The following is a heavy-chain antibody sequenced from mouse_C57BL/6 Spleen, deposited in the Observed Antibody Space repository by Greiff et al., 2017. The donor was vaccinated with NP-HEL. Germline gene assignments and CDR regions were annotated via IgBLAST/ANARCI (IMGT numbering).Heavy chain of an antibody. CDR1: GYAFSSSW. CDR2: IYPGDGDT. V-gene: IGHV1-82*01. Sequence: QVQLQQSGPELVKPGASVKISCKASGYAFSSSWMNWVKQRPGKGLEWIGRIYPGDGDTNYNGKFKGKATLTADKSSSTAYMQLSSLTSEDSAVYFCARSKSLSEAMDYWGQGTSVTVSS. CDR3: ARSKSLSEAMDY. J-gene: IGHJ4*01. D-gene: IGHD1-1*01.